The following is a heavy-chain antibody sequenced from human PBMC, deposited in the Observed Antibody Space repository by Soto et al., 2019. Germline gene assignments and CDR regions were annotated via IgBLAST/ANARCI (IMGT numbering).Heavy chain of an antibody. CDR3: ARGPDYGDYVTDWFDP. CDR2: TYYRSKWYN. D-gene: IGHD4-17*01. V-gene: IGHV6-1*01. J-gene: IGHJ5*02. Sequence: SQTLSLTCAISGDSVSSNSAAWNWIRQSPSRGLEWLGRTYYRSKWYNDYAVSVKSRITINPDTSKNQFSLQLNSVTPEDTAVYYCARGPDYGDYVTDWFDPWGQGTLVTAPQ. CDR1: GDSVSSNSAA.